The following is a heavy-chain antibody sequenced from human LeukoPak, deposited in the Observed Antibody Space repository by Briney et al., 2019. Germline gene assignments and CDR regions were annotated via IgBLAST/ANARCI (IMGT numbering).Heavy chain of an antibody. CDR3: ARDLRYFDWLFASLDY. Sequence: ASVKVSCKASGYTFTSYYMHWVRQAPGQGLEWMGIINPSGGSTSYAQKFQGRVTMTRDTSTSTVYMELSSLRSEDTAVYYCARDLRYFDWLFASLDYWGQGTLVTVSS. D-gene: IGHD3-9*01. CDR1: GYTFTSYY. V-gene: IGHV1-46*01. CDR2: INPSGGST. J-gene: IGHJ4*02.